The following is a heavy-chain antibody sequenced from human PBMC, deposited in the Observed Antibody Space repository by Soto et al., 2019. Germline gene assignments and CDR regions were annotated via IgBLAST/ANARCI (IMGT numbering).Heavy chain of an antibody. CDR1: GGSFSGYY. Sequence: QVQLQQWGAGLLKPSETLSLTCAVYGGSFSGYYWSWIRQPPGKGLEWIGEINHSGSTNYNPSHKSRVTISVDTSQNQFSLKRSSVTAADTAVYYCARTYSSSWSPFEYWGQGTLVTVSS. CDR3: ARTYSSSWSPFEY. J-gene: IGHJ4*02. V-gene: IGHV4-34*01. D-gene: IGHD6-13*01. CDR2: INHSGST.